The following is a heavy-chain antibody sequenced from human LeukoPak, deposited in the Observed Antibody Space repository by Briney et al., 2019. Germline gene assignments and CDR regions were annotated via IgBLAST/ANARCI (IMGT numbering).Heavy chain of an antibody. Sequence: SETLSLTCTASGGSMNDFYWAWIRQPPGKGLEWIGSVYSRGSTYYNPSLQSRIIISVDTSKNQFSLILRSVTAADTSVYYCARSKTTIDDRLFDPWGQGTLVTVSS. CDR2: VYSRGST. J-gene: IGHJ5*02. CDR3: ARSKTTIDDRLFDP. D-gene: IGHD1-1*01. V-gene: IGHV4-39*01. CDR1: GGSMNDFY.